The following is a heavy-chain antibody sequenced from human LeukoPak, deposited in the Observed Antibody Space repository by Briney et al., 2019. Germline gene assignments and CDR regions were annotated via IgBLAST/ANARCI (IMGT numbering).Heavy chain of an antibody. CDR2: INPNSGGT. Sequence: ASVKVSCKASGYTFTGYYIHWVRQAPGQGLEWMGWINPNSGGTNYAQKFQGRVTMTRDTSISTAYMELSRLRSDDTAVYYCARVVCSNIGCYEFAYWGQGTLVTVSP. D-gene: IGHD2-2*01. CDR1: GYTFTGYY. CDR3: ARVVCSNIGCYEFAY. V-gene: IGHV1-2*02. J-gene: IGHJ4*02.